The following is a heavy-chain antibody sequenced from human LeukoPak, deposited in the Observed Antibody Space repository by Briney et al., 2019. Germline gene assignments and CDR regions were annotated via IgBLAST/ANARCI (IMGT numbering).Heavy chain of an antibody. V-gene: IGHV1-8*01. CDR1: GYTFTSYD. CDR3: ARGIVVKPSANWFDP. J-gene: IGHJ5*02. CDR2: MNPNSGNT. Sequence: ASVKVSCKASGYTFTSYDINWVRQATGQGLEWMGWMNPNSGNTGYAQRFQGRVTITRDTSANTAYMELSSLRFEDTAVYYCARGIVVKPSANWFDPWGQGTPVTVSS. D-gene: IGHD2-2*01.